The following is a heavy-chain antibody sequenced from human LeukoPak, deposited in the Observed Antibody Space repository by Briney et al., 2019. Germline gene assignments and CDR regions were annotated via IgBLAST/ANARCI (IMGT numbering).Heavy chain of an antibody. V-gene: IGHV4-61*05. CDR3: ARVVVGATKAFDY. CDR2: MHYSGST. D-gene: IGHD1-26*01. CDR1: GGSISSSNYY. Sequence: SETLSLTCTVSGGSISSSNYYWGWIRQPPGKGLQWIGYMHYSGSTNYNPSLKNRVTISLDTSKKQFSLKVTSVTAADTAVYYCARVVVGATKAFDYWGQGTLVTVSS. J-gene: IGHJ4*02.